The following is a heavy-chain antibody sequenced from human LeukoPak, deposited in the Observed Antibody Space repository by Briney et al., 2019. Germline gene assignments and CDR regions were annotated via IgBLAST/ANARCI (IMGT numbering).Heavy chain of an antibody. J-gene: IGHJ4*02. CDR3: ASTLNYYGSDY. CDR2: INHSGST. D-gene: IGHD3-10*01. CDR1: GGSFSGYY. V-gene: IGHV4-34*01. Sequence: SETLSLTCAVYGGSFSGYYWSWIRQPPGKGLEWIGEINHSGSTNYNPSLKSRVTISVDTSKNQFSLKLSSVTAADTAVYYCASTLNYYGSDYWGQGTLVTVSS.